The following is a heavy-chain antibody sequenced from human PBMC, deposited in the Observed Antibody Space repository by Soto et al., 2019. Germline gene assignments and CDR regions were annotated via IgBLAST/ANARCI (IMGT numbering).Heavy chain of an antibody. CDR1: GYTFTSYG. J-gene: IGHJ6*02. CDR3: ARVGSLWEGGYYYYYGMDV. D-gene: IGHD1-26*01. Sequence: QVQLVQSGAEVKKPGASVKVSCKASGYTFTSYGISWVRQAPGQGLEWMGWISTHNGNTNYAQKLQGRVTMTTDTSTSTAYMELRSLRSDDTAVYYCARVGSLWEGGYYYYYGMDVWGQGTTVTVSS. V-gene: IGHV1-18*01. CDR2: ISTHNGNT.